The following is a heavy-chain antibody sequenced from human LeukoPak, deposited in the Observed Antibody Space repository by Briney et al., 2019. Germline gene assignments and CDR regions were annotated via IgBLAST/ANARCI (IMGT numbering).Heavy chain of an antibody. Sequence: SETLSLTCTVSGGSISSSSYYWGWIRQPPGKGLEWIGYIYYSGSTYYNPSLKSRVTISVDTSKNQFSLKLSSVTAADTAVYYCARSPSGWYYFDYWGQGTLVTVSS. J-gene: IGHJ4*02. CDR3: ARSPSGWYYFDY. V-gene: IGHV4-39*07. CDR2: IYYSGST. D-gene: IGHD6-19*01. CDR1: GGSISSSSYY.